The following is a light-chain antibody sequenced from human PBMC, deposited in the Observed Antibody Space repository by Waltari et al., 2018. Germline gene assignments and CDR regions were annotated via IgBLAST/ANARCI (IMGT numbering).Light chain of an antibody. CDR2: KVA. J-gene: IGKJ4*01. V-gene: IGKV2-30*01. CDR1: QSLVYSDGNPY. CDR3: MQGTHWPLT. Sequence: DVVMTQSPLSLPVTLGQPASISCRSSQSLVYSDGNPYLNWFHQRPGQSPRRLIYKVANRDSGVPDRFSGSGSGTDFTLKISRVEAEDVGVYYCMQGTHWPLTFGGGTKVEIK.